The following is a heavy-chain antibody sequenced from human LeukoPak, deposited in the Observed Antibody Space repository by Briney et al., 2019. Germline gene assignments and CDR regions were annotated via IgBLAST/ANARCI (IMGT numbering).Heavy chain of an antibody. CDR1: GFTFDDYA. CDR3: AKDGGYCSSTSCYGWFDP. V-gene: IGHV3-9*01. D-gene: IGHD2-2*01. Sequence: PGRSLRLSCAASGFTFDDYAMPWVRHAPGKGLEWVSGISWNSGSIGYADSVKGRFTISRDNAKNSLYLQMNSLRAEDTALYYCAKDGGYCSSTSCYGWFDPWGQGTLVTVSS. CDR2: ISWNSGSI. J-gene: IGHJ5*02.